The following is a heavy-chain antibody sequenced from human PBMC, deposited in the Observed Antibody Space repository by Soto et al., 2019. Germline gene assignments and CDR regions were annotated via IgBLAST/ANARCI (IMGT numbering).Heavy chain of an antibody. Sequence: QVQLQESGPGLVKPSETLSLTCAVSAGSINYYYWSWIRQPPGKGLEWIGHIYYSGRTDYNPSLKSRVTISVDTSKNQFSLNLSSVTAADTAVYYCARGHAIAVAGSFDYWGQGTLVSVSS. V-gene: IGHV4-59*01. CDR3: ARGHAIAVAGSFDY. D-gene: IGHD6-19*01. CDR2: IYYSGRT. J-gene: IGHJ4*02. CDR1: AGSINYYY.